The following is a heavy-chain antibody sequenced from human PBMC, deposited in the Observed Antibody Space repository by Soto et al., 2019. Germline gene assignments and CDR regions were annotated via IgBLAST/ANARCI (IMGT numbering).Heavy chain of an antibody. V-gene: IGHV3-21*01. CDR2: ISSSSSYI. J-gene: IGHJ6*01. CDR3: RSRDGSSIPSCMDV. D-gene: IGHD6-6*01. CDR1: GFTFSSYG. Sequence: EVQLVESGGGVVKPGGSLRLSCAASGFTFSSYGMNWVRQAPGKGLEWVSSISSSSSYIYYADSVKGRFTISRDNAKNARELEMNSLRGQDTALHYGRSRDGSSIPSCMDVWGQGTTVTVSS.